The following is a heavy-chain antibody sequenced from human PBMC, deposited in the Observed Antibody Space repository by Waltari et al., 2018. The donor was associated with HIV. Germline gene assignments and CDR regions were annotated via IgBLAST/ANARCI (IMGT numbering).Heavy chain of an antibody. CDR1: GGSINSGGYS. J-gene: IGHJ5*02. CDR3: ARGAAHHRTQGTWFDP. V-gene: IGHV4-30-2*01. D-gene: IGHD1-7*01. CDR2: IYPTGST. Sequence: QLHLQESGSGVVKPSQTLFVTCAVSGGSINSGGYSWGWLRQTPGQGLEWIGYIYPTGSTFYTPSLTGRGAMSADRPNSQCSLKLHSVTAADTAVYFCARGAAHHRTQGTWFDPGGQGTLVIVSS.